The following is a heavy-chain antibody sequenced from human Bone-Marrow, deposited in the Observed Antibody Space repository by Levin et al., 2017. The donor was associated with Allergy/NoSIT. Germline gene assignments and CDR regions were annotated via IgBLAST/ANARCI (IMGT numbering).Heavy chain of an antibody. CDR3: AGGGGASYSSGWYIDDINWFDP. CDR1: GGTFSSYA. D-gene: IGHD6-19*01. Sequence: RASVKVSCKASGGTFSSYAISWVRQAPGQGLEWMGGIIPIFGTANYAQKFQGRVTITADKSTSTAYMELSSLRSEDTAVYYCAGGGGASYSSGWYIDDINWFDPWGQGTLVTVSS. V-gene: IGHV1-69*06. CDR2: IIPIFGTA. J-gene: IGHJ5*02.